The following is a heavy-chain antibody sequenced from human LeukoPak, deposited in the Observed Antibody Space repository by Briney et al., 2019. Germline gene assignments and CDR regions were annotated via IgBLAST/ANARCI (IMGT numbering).Heavy chain of an antibody. D-gene: IGHD2-2*01. CDR2: IIPIFGTA. V-gene: IGHV1-69*13. Sequence: SVKVSCKASGGTFSSYAISWVRQAPGQGLEWMGGIIPIFGTANYAQKFQGRVTITADESTSTAYMELSSLRSEDTAVYYCASRYCSSTSCYYEGFDYWGQGTLVTVSS. J-gene: IGHJ4*02. CDR3: ASRYCSSTSCYYEGFDY. CDR1: GGTFSSYA.